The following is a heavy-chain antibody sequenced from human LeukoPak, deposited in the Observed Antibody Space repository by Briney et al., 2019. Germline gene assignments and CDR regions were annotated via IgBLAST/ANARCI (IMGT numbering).Heavy chain of an antibody. J-gene: IGHJ4*02. CDR2: IKEDGSET. Sequence: GGSLRLSCAASAFTFSNYWMSWVRQAPGKGLEWVASIKEDGSETYYVDSVKGRFTISRDNAKNSLYLHMNSLRAEDTAVYYCAKILFDGVVGMCDYWGQGTLVTVSS. V-gene: IGHV3-7*01. CDR3: AKILFDGVVGMCDY. CDR1: AFTFSNYW. D-gene: IGHD3-3*01.